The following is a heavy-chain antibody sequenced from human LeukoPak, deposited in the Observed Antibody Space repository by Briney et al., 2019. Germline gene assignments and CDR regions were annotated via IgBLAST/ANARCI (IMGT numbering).Heavy chain of an antibody. Sequence: PSETLSLTCAVYGGSFSGYYWSWIRQPPGKGLEWIGEINHSGSTNYNPSLKSRVTISVDTYKKQFSLKLGSVTAADRPVYYCARGRYAEYFQHWGQGTLVTVSS. CDR2: INHSGST. J-gene: IGHJ1*01. CDR1: GGSFSGYY. V-gene: IGHV4-34*01. D-gene: IGHD3-9*01. CDR3: ARGRYAEYFQH.